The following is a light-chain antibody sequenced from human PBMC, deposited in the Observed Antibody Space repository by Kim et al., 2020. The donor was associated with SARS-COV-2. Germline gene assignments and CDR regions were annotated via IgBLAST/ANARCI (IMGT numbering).Light chain of an antibody. CDR3: GTWDSSLSAYV. V-gene: IGLV1-51*01. Sequence: GQKVTISCAGSSSNIGNNYLSRYQQLPGTAPKLLIYDNNKRPSGIPDRFSGSKSGTSATLGITGLQTGDDADYYCGTWDSSLSAYVFGTGTKVTVL. CDR1: SSNIGNNY. J-gene: IGLJ1*01. CDR2: DNN.